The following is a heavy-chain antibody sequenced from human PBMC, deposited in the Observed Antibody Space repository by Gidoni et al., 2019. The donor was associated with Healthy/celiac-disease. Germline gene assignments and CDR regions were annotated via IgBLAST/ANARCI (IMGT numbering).Heavy chain of an antibody. V-gene: IGHV1-69*01. J-gene: IGHJ3*02. CDR3: ARAPGIAAAGENASDI. CDR2: IIPIFGTA. D-gene: IGHD6-13*01. Sequence: VRQAPGEGLEWMGGIIPIFGTANYAQKFQGRVTITADESTSTAYMELSSLRSEDTAVYYCARAPGIAAAGENASDIWGQGTMVTVSS.